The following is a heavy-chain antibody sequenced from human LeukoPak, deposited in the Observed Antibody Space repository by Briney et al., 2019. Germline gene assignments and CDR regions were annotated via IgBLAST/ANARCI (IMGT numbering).Heavy chain of an antibody. D-gene: IGHD6-6*01. CDR2: ISWNSGSI. CDR3: AKDSSSLEADAFDI. V-gene: IGHV3-9*01. Sequence: GGSLRLSCAASGFTFDDYSMHWVRQAPGKGLEWVSGISWNSGSIGYADSVNGRFTISRDNAKNSLYLQMNSLRAEDTALYYCAKDSSSLEADAFDIWGQGTMVTVSS. J-gene: IGHJ3*02. CDR1: GFTFDDYS.